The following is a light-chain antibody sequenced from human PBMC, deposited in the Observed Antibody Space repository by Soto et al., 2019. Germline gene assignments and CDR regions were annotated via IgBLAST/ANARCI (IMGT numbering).Light chain of an antibody. V-gene: IGKV3-20*01. Sequence: EIVLTPSPGTLSLSPVERATLSCMASQSVSSGHLAWYQQKPGQAPRLLIYGVSSRATGIPDRFSGSGSGTDFALTISRLEPEDFAVYYCQQYGSSPWTCGQGTKGDIK. CDR3: QQYGSSPWT. CDR2: GVS. CDR1: QSVSSGH. J-gene: IGKJ1*01.